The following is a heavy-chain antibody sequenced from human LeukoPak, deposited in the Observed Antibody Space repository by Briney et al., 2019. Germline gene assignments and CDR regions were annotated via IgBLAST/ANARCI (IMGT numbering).Heavy chain of an antibody. J-gene: IGHJ3*02. CDR2: ISSSSSYI. CDR3: ASSIFGVVPVGAFDI. D-gene: IGHD3-3*01. CDR1: GFTFSSYS. Sequence: GGSLRLSCAASGFTFSSYSMNWVRQAPGKGLEWVSSISSSSSYIYYADSVKGRFTISRDNAKNSLYLQMNSLRAEDTAVYYCASSIFGVVPVGAFDIWGQGTMVTVSS. V-gene: IGHV3-21*01.